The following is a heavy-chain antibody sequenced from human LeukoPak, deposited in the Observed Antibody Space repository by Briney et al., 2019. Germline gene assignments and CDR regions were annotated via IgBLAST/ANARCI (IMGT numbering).Heavy chain of an antibody. Sequence: PGGSLRLSCVVSGFTFSSYWMHWVRQAPGKGLVWVSRINSDGSNTTYADSVKGRFTISRDNSKNTLYLQMNSLRAEDTAVYYCAKRGSSGWYVPAGIDYWGQGTLVTVSS. V-gene: IGHV3-74*01. J-gene: IGHJ4*02. CDR2: INSDGSNT. CDR3: AKRGSSGWYVPAGIDY. D-gene: IGHD6-19*01. CDR1: GFTFSSYW.